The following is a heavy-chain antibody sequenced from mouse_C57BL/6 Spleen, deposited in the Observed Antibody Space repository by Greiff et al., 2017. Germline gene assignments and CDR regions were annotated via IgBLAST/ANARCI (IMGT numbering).Heavy chain of an antibody. J-gene: IGHJ4*01. CDR1: GYTFTDYE. CDR3: TSLGAMDY. CDR2: IDPETGGT. Sequence: VQLQESGAELVRPGASVTLSCKASGYTFTDYEMHWVKQTPVHGLEWIGAIDPETGGTAYNQKFKGKAILTADKSSSTAYMELRSLTSEDSAVYYCTSLGAMDYWGQGTSVTVSS. V-gene: IGHV1-15*01.